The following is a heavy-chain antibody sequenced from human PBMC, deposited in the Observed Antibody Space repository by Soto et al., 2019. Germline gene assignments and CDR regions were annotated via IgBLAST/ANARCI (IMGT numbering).Heavy chain of an antibody. J-gene: IGHJ6*02. CDR3: ARGETYLGV. D-gene: IGHD3-16*01. V-gene: IGHV1-69*01. CDR2: IIPIFSSR. CDR1: RDTFNKYA. Sequence: QVQLVQSGAEVNKPGSSVKVSCKTSRDTFNKYAFNWVRQAPGQGLEWMGWIIPIFSSRNYAEKFQGRVTITADDSTSTAYMELRSLRFEDTAVYYCARGETYLGVWGQGTTVTVSS.